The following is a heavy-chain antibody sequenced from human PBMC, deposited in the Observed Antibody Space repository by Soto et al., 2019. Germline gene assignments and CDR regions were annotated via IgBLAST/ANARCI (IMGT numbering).Heavy chain of an antibody. Sequence: WTWIRQSPGKGLEWIGEIDHSETTNYNPSLKSPVTLSVDTFKKEFSLRLNFVTAADTAVYFCARGRVTARRIYFDVWGKCSLATVSS. CDR2: IDHSETT. J-gene: IGHJ1*01. D-gene: IGHD3-9*01. V-gene: IGHV4-34*01. CDR3: ARGRVTARRIYFDV.